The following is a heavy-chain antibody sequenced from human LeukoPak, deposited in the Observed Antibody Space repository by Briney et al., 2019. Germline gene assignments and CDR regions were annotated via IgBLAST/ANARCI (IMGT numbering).Heavy chain of an antibody. J-gene: IGHJ4*02. CDR3: ARDQYDTWSRRGNFDS. D-gene: IGHD3-3*01. Sequence: PGGSLRLSCAASGFTFSSYSMNWVRQAPGKGLEWVSSISSSSSYIYYADSVKGRFTISRDSTKNSLYLQMNSLRVEDTAVFYCARDQYDTWSRRGNFDSWGQGTLVIVSS. V-gene: IGHV3-21*04. CDR1: GFTFSSYS. CDR2: ISSSSSYI.